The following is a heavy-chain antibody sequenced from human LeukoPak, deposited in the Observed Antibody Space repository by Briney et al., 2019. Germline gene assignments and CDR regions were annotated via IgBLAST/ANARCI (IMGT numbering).Heavy chain of an antibody. CDR1: GGSVSSGSYY. Sequence: SETLSLTCTVSGGSVSSGSYYWSWIRQPPGKGLEWIGYIYYSGSTNYNPSLKSRVTISVDTSKNQFSLKLSSVTAADTAVYYCASEYGSGSYYNSYWGQGTLVTVSS. J-gene: IGHJ4*02. CDR2: IYYSGST. V-gene: IGHV4-61*01. CDR3: ASEYGSGSYYNSY. D-gene: IGHD3-10*01.